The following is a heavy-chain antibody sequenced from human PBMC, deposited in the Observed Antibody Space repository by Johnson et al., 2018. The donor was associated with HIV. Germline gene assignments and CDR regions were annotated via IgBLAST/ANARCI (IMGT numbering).Heavy chain of an antibody. CDR1: GFTFSSYA. Sequence: MLLVESGGGLVQPGGSLRLSCAASGFTFSSYAMSWVRQAPGKGLEWVGRIKSKTDGGTTDYAAPVKGRFTISRDDSKNTLYLQMNSLKTEDTAVYYCTTGSSGSNAFDIWGHGTMVTVSS. CDR2: IKSKTDGGTT. V-gene: IGHV3-15*01. J-gene: IGHJ3*02. D-gene: IGHD3-22*01. CDR3: TTGSSGSNAFDI.